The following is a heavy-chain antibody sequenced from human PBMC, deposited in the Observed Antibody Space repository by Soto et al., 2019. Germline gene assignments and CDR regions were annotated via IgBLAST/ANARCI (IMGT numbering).Heavy chain of an antibody. CDR1: GYTFTGYY. V-gene: IGHV1-2*04. D-gene: IGHD2-2*02. CDR2: INPNSGGT. J-gene: IGHJ6*02. CDR3: ARARAPTIRDYYYYGMDV. Sequence: GASVKVSCKASGYTFTGYYMHWVRRAPGQGLEWMGWINPNSGGTNYAQKFQGWVTMTRDTSISTAYMELSRLRSDDTAVYYCARARAPTIRDYYYYGMDVWGQGTTVTVSS.